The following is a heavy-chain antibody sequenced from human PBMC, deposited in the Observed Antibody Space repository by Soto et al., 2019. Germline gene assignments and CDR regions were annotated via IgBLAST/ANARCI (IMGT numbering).Heavy chain of an antibody. J-gene: IGHJ6*02. CDR2: ISYDGSNK. V-gene: IGHV3-30-3*01. D-gene: IGHD4-17*01. CDR3: ARDTFPSTVTTFYYYYGMDV. Sequence: GGSLRLSCAASGFTFSSYAMHWVRQAPGKGLEWVAVISYDGSNKYYADSVKGRFTISRDNSKNTLYLQMNSLRAEDTAVYYCARDTFPSTVTTFYYYYGMDVWGQGTTVTVSS. CDR1: GFTFSSYA.